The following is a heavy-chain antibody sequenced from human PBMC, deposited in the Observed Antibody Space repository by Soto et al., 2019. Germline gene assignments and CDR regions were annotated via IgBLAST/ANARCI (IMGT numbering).Heavy chain of an antibody. CDR1: GFTFSTYW. V-gene: IGHV3-74*01. Sequence: EVQLVESGGGLVQPGGSLRLSCAASGFTFSTYWMHWVRQTPGKGLVWVSRINGDGSTTNYADSVKGRLTISRDNAKNTLYLQMNRLRDEDTAVYYCARGLSGRYGFDYWGQGTLVPVSS. CDR2: INGDGSTT. J-gene: IGHJ4*02. CDR3: ARGLSGRYGFDY. D-gene: IGHD6-19*01.